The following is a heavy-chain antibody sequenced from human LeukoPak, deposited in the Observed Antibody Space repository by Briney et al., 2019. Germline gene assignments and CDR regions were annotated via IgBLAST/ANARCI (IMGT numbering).Heavy chain of an antibody. Sequence: GASVKISCKASGYTFSGYYIHWVRQAPGQGLEWMGIINPSGGSTTYAQKFQGRVTMTRDTSTSTVYMELSSLRSEDTAVYYCARAPYYDSSGSQFDYWGQGTLVTVSS. J-gene: IGHJ4*02. CDR3: ARAPYYDSSGSQFDY. V-gene: IGHV1-46*01. D-gene: IGHD3-22*01. CDR2: INPSGGST. CDR1: GYTFSGYY.